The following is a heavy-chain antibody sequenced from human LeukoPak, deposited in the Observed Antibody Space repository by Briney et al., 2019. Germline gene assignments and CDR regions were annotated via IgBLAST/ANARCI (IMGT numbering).Heavy chain of an antibody. CDR2: IYPGDSDT. CDR3: ARPIYYNWNYHDAFDI. Sequence: GESLKISFKGSGYRFTSYWIGWVRQMPGKGLEWMGIIYPGDSDTRYSPSFQGQVTISADKSISTAYLQWSSLKASDTAMYYCARPIYYNWNYHDAFDIWGQGTMVTVSS. CDR1: GYRFTSYW. D-gene: IGHD1-7*01. V-gene: IGHV5-51*01. J-gene: IGHJ3*02.